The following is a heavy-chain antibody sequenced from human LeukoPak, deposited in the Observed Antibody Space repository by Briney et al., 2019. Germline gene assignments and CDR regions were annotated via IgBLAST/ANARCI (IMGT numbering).Heavy chain of an antibody. V-gene: IGHV1-46*01. J-gene: IGHJ5*02. CDR1: GYTFTDYY. D-gene: IGHD3-22*01. Sequence: ASGKVSCKASGYTFTDYYTHWLRHVPGQGLEWMGIFRPSGTTTVCPLELQGRVTLTRDTSTSTVYMELTTLTSDDTAVYYCARDRGSSVRGINWFDPWGQGTLVTVSS. CDR2: FRPSGTTT. CDR3: ARDRGSSVRGINWFDP.